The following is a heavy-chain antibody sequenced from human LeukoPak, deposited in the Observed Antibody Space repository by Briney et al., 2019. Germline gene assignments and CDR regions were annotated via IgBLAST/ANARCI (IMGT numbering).Heavy chain of an antibody. D-gene: IGHD3-3*01. V-gene: IGHV1-2*02. Sequence: ASVKVSCKASGYTFTGYYMHWVRQAPAQGLEWMGWINPNSGGTNYAQKFQGRVTMTKDTYISTAYMELSRLRSDDTAVYYCARVIRFLEWLPFTDDAFDIWGQGTMVTVSS. J-gene: IGHJ3*02. CDR1: GYTFTGYY. CDR2: INPNSGGT. CDR3: ARVIRFLEWLPFTDDAFDI.